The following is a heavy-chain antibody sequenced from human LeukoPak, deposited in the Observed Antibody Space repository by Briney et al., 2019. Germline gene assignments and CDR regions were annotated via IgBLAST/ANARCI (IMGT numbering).Heavy chain of an antibody. D-gene: IGHD6-19*01. CDR1: GFSFSSYG. Sequence: GGSLRLSCAASGFSFSSYGMHWVRQAPGKGLEWVAVISYDGRNKYYADSVKGRFTISRDNSKNTLYLQMNSLRAEDTAVYYCARDAQEKQWPVGYYYGMDVWGQGTTVTVSS. CDR3: ARDAQEKQWPVGYYYGMDV. J-gene: IGHJ6*02. CDR2: ISYDGRNK. V-gene: IGHV3-30*03.